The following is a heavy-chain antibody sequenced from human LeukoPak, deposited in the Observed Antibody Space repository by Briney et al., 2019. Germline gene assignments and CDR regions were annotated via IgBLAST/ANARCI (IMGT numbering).Heavy chain of an antibody. V-gene: IGHV4-59*01. CDR1: GGSISSYY. Sequence: SETLSLTCTVSGGSISSYYWSWIRQPPGKGLEWIGYIYYSGSTNYNPSLKSRVTISVDTSKNQFSLKLSSVTAADTAVYYCARANYDILTGYYMGYWGQGTLVTVSS. D-gene: IGHD3-9*01. CDR3: ARANYDILTGYYMGY. J-gene: IGHJ4*02. CDR2: IYYSGST.